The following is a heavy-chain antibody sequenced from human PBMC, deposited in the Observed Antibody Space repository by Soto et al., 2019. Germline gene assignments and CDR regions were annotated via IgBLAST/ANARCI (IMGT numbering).Heavy chain of an antibody. J-gene: IGHJ4*02. CDR1: GFTFSSYA. CDR3: AKFFVETGGSSGWPWSFHY. V-gene: IGHV3-23*01. Sequence: EVQLLESGGGLVQPGRSLRLSCAASGFTFSSYAMSWVRQAPGKGLEWVSAISGSGGTKYYADSVKGRFTISRDNSKNTLFLQMNSLRAEDTALYYCAKFFVETGGSSGWPWSFHYWGQGTLVTVSS. D-gene: IGHD6-25*01. CDR2: ISGSGGTK.